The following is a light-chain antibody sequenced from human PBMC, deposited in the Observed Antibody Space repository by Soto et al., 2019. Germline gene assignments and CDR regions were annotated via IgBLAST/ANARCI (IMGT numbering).Light chain of an antibody. Sequence: IVLTQSPAPLSVSTGERATLSCRASQSVGSYLAWYQQRPGQAPRLLIYGASTRATGIPARFSGGGSGTDFTLTISSLQSEDFAIYYCQQYKNWPPYTFCQGTKVDIK. CDR1: QSVGSY. CDR3: QQYKNWPPYT. V-gene: IGKV3-15*01. CDR2: GAS. J-gene: IGKJ2*01.